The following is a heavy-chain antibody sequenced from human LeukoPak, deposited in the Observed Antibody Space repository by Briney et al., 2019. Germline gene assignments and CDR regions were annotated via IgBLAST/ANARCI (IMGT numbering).Heavy chain of an antibody. CDR1: GFTFSSYS. V-gene: IGHV3-21*01. J-gene: IGHJ4*02. D-gene: IGHD3-10*01. CDR2: ISSSSSYI. Sequence: PGGSLRLSCAASGFTFSSYSMNWVRQAPGKGLEWVSSISSSSSYIYYADSVKGRFTISRDNAKNSLYLQMNSLRAEDTAVYYCARGYGSGSYTPTKNWGQGVLVTVSS. CDR3: ARGYGSGSYTPTKN.